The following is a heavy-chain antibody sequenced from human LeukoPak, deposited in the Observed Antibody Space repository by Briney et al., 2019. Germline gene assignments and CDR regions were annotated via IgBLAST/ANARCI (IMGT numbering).Heavy chain of an antibody. Sequence: GRSLRLSCAASGFTFSSYAMHWVRQAPGKGLEWVAVISYDGSKKYYADSVKGRFTISRDNSKNTLYLQMNSLRAEDTAVYYCAKSRTGVYYFDYWGQGTLVTVSS. D-gene: IGHD3-10*01. CDR1: GFTFSSYA. J-gene: IGHJ4*02. CDR2: ISYDGSKK. V-gene: IGHV3-30-3*02. CDR3: AKSRTGVYYFDY.